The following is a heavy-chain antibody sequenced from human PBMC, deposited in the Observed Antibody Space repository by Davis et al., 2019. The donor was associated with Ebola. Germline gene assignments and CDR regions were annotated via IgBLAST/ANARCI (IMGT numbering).Heavy chain of an antibody. Sequence: PSETLSLTCTVSGGSISSGGYYWSWIRQHPGKGLEWIGYIYYSGSTYYNPSLKSRVTISVDTSKNQFSLKLSSVTAADTAVYYCARDRNYGDYGRWFDPWGQGTLVTVSS. CDR1: GGSISSGGYY. J-gene: IGHJ5*02. D-gene: IGHD4-17*01. CDR3: ARDRNYGDYGRWFDP. CDR2: IYYSGST. V-gene: IGHV4-31*03.